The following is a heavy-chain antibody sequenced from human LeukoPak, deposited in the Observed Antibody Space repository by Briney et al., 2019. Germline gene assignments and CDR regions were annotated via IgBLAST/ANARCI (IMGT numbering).Heavy chain of an antibody. CDR2: IYYSGST. V-gene: IGHV4-59*08. D-gene: IGHD5-18*01. J-gene: IGHJ4*02. CDR3: ARHEYSYGFHLDY. Sequence: SETLSLTCTVSNGSISSYYWSWIRQSPEKGLEWIGYIYYSGSTNYNPTLKSRVTLSLDTSKNQFSLNLTSVTAADTAVYCCARHEYSYGFHLDYWGQGTQVTVSS. CDR1: NGSISSYY.